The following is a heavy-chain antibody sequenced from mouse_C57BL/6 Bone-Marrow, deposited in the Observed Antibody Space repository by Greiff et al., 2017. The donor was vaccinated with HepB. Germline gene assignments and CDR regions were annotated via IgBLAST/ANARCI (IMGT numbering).Heavy chain of an antibody. V-gene: IGHV14-4*01. CDR1: GYTFTSYW. CDR2: IDPENGDT. J-gene: IGHJ2*01. CDR3: TTGGY. Sequence: EVQLQQPGAELVKPGASVKLSCKASGYTFTSYWMHWVKQRPGQGLEWIGWIDPENGDTEYASKFQGKATITADTSSNTAYLQLSSLTSEDTAVYYCTTGGYWGQGTTLTVSS.